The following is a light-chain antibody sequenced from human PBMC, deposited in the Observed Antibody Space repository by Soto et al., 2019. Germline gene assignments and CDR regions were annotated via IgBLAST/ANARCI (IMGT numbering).Light chain of an antibody. J-gene: IGKJ1*01. CDR3: QQRSNWPPWT. V-gene: IGKV3-11*01. CDR1: QSVSSY. CDR2: DAS. Sequence: EIVWTQSPATLSLSPGERATLSCRASQSVSSYLAWYQQKPGQAPRLLIYDASNRATGIPARFSGSGSVTDFTLTISSLEPEDFAVYYCQQRSNWPPWTFGQGTKVEIK.